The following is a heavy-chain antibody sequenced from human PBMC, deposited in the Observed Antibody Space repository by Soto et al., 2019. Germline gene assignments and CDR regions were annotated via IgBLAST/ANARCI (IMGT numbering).Heavy chain of an antibody. CDR1: GYTFTSYG. Sequence: ASLKVSCKASGYTFTSYGISWVRQAPGQGLEWMGWISAYNGNTNYAQKLQGRVTMTTDTSTSTAYMELRSLRSDDTAVYYCASYHLNSYYYGMDVWGQGTTVTV. CDR3: ASYHLNSYYYGMDV. J-gene: IGHJ6*02. V-gene: IGHV1-18*01. CDR2: ISAYNGNT.